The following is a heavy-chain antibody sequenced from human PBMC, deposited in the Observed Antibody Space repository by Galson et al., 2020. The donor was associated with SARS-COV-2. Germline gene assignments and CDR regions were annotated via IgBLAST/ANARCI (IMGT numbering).Heavy chain of an antibody. J-gene: IGHJ5*02. CDR1: GGSFSNYY. CDR3: ARGSGSSSYGWFDP. Sequence: ETSETLSLTCAVYGGSFSNYYWTWFRQPPGRGLEWIGEINHSGSITTSGRTNYNPPLKSRVTISVDTSKKQVSLNLSSVTAADTAVYYCARGSGSSSYGWFDPWGQGTLVTVSS. D-gene: IGHD6-6*01. CDR2: INHSGSITTSGRT. V-gene: IGHV4-34*01.